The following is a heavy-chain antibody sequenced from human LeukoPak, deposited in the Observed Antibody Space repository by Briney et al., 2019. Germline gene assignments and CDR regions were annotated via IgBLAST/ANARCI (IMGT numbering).Heavy chain of an antibody. CDR1: GFIFSNYV. CDR2: IWSYGGDK. J-gene: IGHJ3*02. Sequence: AGGSLRLSCAASGFIFSNYVMHWVRQAPGKGLEWVALIWSYGGDKYYADSVKCRFTISRDKSKNTLYLQMNSLRAEDTAVYHCATGHYYDSSGYYPLPDAFDIWGQGAMVTVSS. D-gene: IGHD3-22*01. V-gene: IGHV3-33*01. CDR3: ATGHYYDSSGYYPLPDAFDI.